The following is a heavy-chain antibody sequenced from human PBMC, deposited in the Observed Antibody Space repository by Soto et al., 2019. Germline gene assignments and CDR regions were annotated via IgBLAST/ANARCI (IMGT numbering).Heavy chain of an antibody. D-gene: IGHD2-21*01. CDR3: ARVGGREARYAIPREGRDYYYMDV. Sequence: QVQLQQWGAGLLKPSETLSLTCAVYGGSFSGYYWSWIRQPPGKGLEWIGEINHSGSTNYNPSLKSRVTISVDTSKNQFSLKLSSVTAADTAVYYCARVGGREARYAIPREGRDYYYMDVWGKGTTVTVSS. J-gene: IGHJ6*03. CDR1: GGSFSGYY. CDR2: INHSGST. V-gene: IGHV4-34*01.